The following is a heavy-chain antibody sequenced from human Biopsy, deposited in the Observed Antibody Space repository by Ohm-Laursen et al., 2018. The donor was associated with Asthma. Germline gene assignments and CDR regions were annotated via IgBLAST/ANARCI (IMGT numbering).Heavy chain of an antibody. Sequence: SVKASCETSGFTFYNSAVQWARQARGHGRGAMGMIAVGRGETTYPQSFQDRVTFTRDLSTGTASMELSSRRTEDTAVYYCAAATVIVSAAVAGYHYYYNMDVWGQGTTVIVSS. J-gene: IGHJ6*02. CDR2: IAVGRGET. D-gene: IGHD3-22*01. V-gene: IGHV1-58*01. CDR3: AAATVIVSAAVAGYHYYYNMDV. CDR1: GFTFYNSA.